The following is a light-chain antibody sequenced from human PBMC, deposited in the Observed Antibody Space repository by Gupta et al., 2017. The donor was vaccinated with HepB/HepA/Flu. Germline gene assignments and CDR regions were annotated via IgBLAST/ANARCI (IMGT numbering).Light chain of an antibody. CDR1: QSISSN. V-gene: IGKV3-15*01. J-gene: IGKJ1*01. CDR2: GAA. Sequence: ELVLTQSPATLSVSPGERATLSCRASQSISSNLAWYQQKRGQAPRLLIYGAATRATGIPARFSGSGSGTEFTLTIGSLQSEDFAIYYCQQYNNWPRTFGQGTKVEIK. CDR3: QQYNNWPRT.